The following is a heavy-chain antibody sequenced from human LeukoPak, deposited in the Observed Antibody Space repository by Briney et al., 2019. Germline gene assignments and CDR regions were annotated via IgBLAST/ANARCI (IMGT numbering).Heavy chain of an antibody. V-gene: IGHV1-18*01. Sequence: GASVKVSCKASGYTFTSYGISWVRQAPGQGLEWMGWISAYNGHTNYAQKLQGRVTMTTDTSTSTGYMELRSLRSDDTAVYYCARDSAVSGGSHYFDYWGQGTLVTVSS. J-gene: IGHJ4*02. CDR3: ARDSAVSGGSHYFDY. CDR1: GYTFTSYG. CDR2: ISAYNGHT. D-gene: IGHD6-19*01.